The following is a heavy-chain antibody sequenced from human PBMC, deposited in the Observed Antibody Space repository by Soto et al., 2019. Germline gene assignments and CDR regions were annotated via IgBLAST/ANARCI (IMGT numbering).Heavy chain of an antibody. V-gene: IGHV1-8*01. D-gene: IGHD5-12*01. CDR3: ARGRGWLQLLYYFDY. CDR2: MNPNSGNT. Sequence: ASVKVSCKASGYTFTSYDINWVRQATGQGLEWKGWMNPNSGNTGYAQKFQGRVTMTRNTSISTAYMELSSLRSEDTAVYYCARGRGWLQLLYYFDYWGQGTLVTAPQ. J-gene: IGHJ4*02. CDR1: GYTFTSYD.